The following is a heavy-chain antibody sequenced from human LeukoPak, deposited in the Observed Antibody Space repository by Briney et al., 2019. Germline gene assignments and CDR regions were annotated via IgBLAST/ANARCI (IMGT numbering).Heavy chain of an antibody. V-gene: IGHV4-59*01. CDR2: IYYSGST. D-gene: IGHD1-26*01. J-gene: IGHJ5*02. CDR1: GGSISSYY. Sequence: PSETLSLTCTVSGGSISSYYWGWIRQPPGKGLEWIGYIYYSGSTNYNPSLKSRVTISVDTSKNQFSLKLSSVTAADTAVYYCARVSGPPAWFDPWGQGTLVTVSS. CDR3: ARVSGPPAWFDP.